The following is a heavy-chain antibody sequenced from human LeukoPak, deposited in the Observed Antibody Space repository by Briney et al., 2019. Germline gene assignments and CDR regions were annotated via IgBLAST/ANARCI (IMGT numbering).Heavy chain of an antibody. V-gene: IGHV1-2*02. D-gene: IGHD3-10*01. Sequence: GASVKVSCKASGYTFTGYYMHWVRQAPGQGLEWMGWINPNSGGTNYAQKFQGRVTMTRDTSISTAYMELSRLRSDDTAVYYRARGSLILWFGELSHYYMDVWGKGTTVTISS. CDR1: GYTFTGYY. J-gene: IGHJ6*03. CDR2: INPNSGGT. CDR3: ARGSLILWFGELSHYYMDV.